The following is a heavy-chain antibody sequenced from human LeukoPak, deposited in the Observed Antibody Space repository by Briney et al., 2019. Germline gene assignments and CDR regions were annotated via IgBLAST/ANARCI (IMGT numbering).Heavy chain of an antibody. V-gene: IGHV3-23*01. CDR3: AKDYNAFDF. Sequence: GGSLRLSCVTSGFTFSNYAMSWVRQAPGKGLEWVSAISGSGSRTYYADSVKARFTVSRDNSKNILYLQMHSLTVEDTAMYYCAKDYNAFDFWGQGTLVTVSS. CDR1: GFTFSNYA. D-gene: IGHD1-1*01. J-gene: IGHJ4*02. CDR2: ISGSGSRT.